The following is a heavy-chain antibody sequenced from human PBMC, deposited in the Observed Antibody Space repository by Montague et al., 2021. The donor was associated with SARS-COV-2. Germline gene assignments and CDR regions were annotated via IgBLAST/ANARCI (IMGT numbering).Heavy chain of an antibody. J-gene: IGHJ5*02. V-gene: IGHV6-1*01. CDR3: ARDDPYCTNGVCYTGNWFDP. CDR2: THYRSKWYN. D-gene: IGHD2-8*01. CDR1: GDSVSSNSAA. Sequence: CAISGDSVSSNSAACNWIRQSPSRGPERLGRTHYRSKWYNDYAVSVKSRITINPDTSKNQFSLQLNSVTPEDTAVYYCARDDPYCTNGVCYTGNWFDPWGQGTLVTVSS.